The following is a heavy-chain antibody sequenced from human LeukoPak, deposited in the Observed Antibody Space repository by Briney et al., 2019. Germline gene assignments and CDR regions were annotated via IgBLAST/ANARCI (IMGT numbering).Heavy chain of an antibody. CDR3: ARDGIAAAGYNWFDP. J-gene: IGHJ5*02. CDR1: GGSISSGGYY. CDR2: IYYSGST. Sequence: SETLSLTCTVSGGSISSGGYYWSWIRQHPGKGLEWIGYIYYSGSTYYNPSLKSRVTISVDTSKNQFSLKLSSVTAADTAVYYCARDGIAAAGYNWFDPWGQGTLVTVSS. D-gene: IGHD6-13*01. V-gene: IGHV4-31*03.